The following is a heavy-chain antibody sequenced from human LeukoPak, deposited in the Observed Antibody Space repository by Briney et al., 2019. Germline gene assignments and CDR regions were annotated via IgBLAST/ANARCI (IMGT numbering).Heavy chain of an antibody. D-gene: IGHD3-22*01. Sequence: SETLSLTCTVSGGSISSYYWSWIRQPPGKGLEWIGYIYYSGSTNYNPSLKSRVTISVDTSKNQFSLKLSSVTAADTAVYYCARHPWSMIVVIDYWGQGTLVTVSS. CDR2: IYYSGST. CDR3: ARHPWSMIVVIDY. J-gene: IGHJ4*02. CDR1: GGSISSYY. V-gene: IGHV4-59*08.